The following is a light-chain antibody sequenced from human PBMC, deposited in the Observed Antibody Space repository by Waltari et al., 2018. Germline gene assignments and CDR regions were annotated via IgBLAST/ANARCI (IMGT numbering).Light chain of an antibody. CDR3: QQYHGWPLIT. V-gene: IGKV3-15*01. Sequence: ETVMTQPATLSVSPGERVTLSCRASQSVSSKLAWYQQKRGQAPRLLIYGASTRVSDVPDRFSGSGSGTEFILTISSLRSEDLAVYFCQQYHGWPLITCGQGTRLEIK. J-gene: IGKJ5*01. CDR1: QSVSSK. CDR2: GAS.